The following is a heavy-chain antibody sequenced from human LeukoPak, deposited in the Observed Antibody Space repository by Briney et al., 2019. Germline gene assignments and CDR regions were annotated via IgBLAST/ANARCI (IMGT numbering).Heavy chain of an antibody. CDR1: GFTFSSYW. D-gene: IGHD4-17*01. V-gene: IGHV3-23*01. J-gene: IGHJ4*02. Sequence: GGSLRLSCAASGFTFSSYWMNWVRQAPGKGLEWVSAISGSGGSTYYADSVKGRFTISRDNSKNTLYLQMNSLRAEDTAVYYCARETGSAVGSTDFDYWGQGTLVTVSS. CDR3: ARETGSAVGSTDFDY. CDR2: ISGSGGST.